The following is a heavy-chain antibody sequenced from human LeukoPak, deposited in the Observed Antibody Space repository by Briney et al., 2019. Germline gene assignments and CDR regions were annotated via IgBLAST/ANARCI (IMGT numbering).Heavy chain of an antibody. CDR2: ISYDESNK. J-gene: IGHJ4*02. CDR1: GFTFSSYA. D-gene: IGHD2-2*01. CDR3: ARPPIYCSSTSCFQADY. Sequence: GRSLRLSCAASGFTFSSYAMHWVRPAPGKGLGWVAVISYDESNKYYTDSVKGRFTISRDNSKNTLYLQMNSLRTEDTAVYFCARPPIYCSSTSCFQADYWGQGTLVTVSS. V-gene: IGHV3-30-3*01.